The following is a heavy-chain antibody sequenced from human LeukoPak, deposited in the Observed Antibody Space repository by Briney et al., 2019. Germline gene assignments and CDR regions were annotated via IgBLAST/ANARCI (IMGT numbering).Heavy chain of an antibody. D-gene: IGHD2-2*01. CDR1: GFSFSSYA. J-gene: IGHJ4*02. V-gene: IGHV3-30*04. CDR2: MSHDGSNY. Sequence: GRSLRLSCAASGFSFSSYAMHWVRQPPGKGLEWVAFMSHDGSNYYYADSVEGRFTISRDNSINTLSLQMNSLTVEDTAVYYCARADSSSAYTAFDSWGQGTLVTVSS. CDR3: ARADSSSAYTAFDS.